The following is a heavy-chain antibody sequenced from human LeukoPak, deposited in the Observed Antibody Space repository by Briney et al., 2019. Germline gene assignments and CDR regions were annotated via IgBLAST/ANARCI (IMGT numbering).Heavy chain of an antibody. CDR2: ISYSGST. CDR1: GASIRSYC. J-gene: IGHJ4*02. CDR3: ARDGGTREADYEFDY. D-gene: IGHD4-17*01. V-gene: IGHV4-59*01. Sequence: SETLSLTCTVSGASIRSYCWSWIRQPPGKALEWIRYISYSGSTKYNPSLKSRVTISVDTSKNQFSLKLSSVTAADTAVYYCARDGGTREADYEFDYWGQGTLVTVSS.